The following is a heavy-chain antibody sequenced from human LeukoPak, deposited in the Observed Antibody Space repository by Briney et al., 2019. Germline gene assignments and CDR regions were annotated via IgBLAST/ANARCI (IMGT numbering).Heavy chain of an antibody. Sequence: SGPTLVKPTQTLTLTCTFSGFSLSTSEVGVGWLRQDPGKALEWLAVIYWDDDKRHSPSLKSRLTITKDTSKNQVVLTMPNMDPVDTATYYCAHKEYYALGSLGDSFDYWGQGTLVTVSS. V-gene: IGHV2-5*02. CDR3: AHKEYYALGSLGDSFDY. CDR1: GFSLSTSEVG. CDR2: IYWDDDK. J-gene: IGHJ4*02. D-gene: IGHD3-10*01.